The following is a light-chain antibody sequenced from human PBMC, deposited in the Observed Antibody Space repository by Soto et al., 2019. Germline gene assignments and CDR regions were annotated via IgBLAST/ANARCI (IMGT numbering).Light chain of an antibody. CDR3: HHYGYGADT. J-gene: IGKJ2*01. CDR2: GAS. V-gene: IGKV3-20*01. CDR1: ESVRNNS. Sequence: ELVLTQSPGTLSLSPGERATLSCRASESVRNNSLAWYQQHPGQAPRLLIFGASSRATGIPDRFTGSGSGADFSLTIIRLEPEDSAVYFCHHYGYGADTFGQGTKLEIK.